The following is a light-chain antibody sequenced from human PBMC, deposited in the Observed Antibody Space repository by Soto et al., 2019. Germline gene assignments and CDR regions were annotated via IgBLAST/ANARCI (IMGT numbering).Light chain of an antibody. CDR2: GAS. CDR3: QQYTSSPNT. J-gene: IGKJ2*01. Sequence: EIVLTQSPGTLSLSPGERATLSCRASQIVSSSYLAWYQHKPGQAPRLLIYGASSRATGIPDRFSGSGSGTDLTLTISRLEPEDFAVYYCQQYTSSPNTFGQGTKLQI. V-gene: IGKV3-20*01. CDR1: QIVSSSY.